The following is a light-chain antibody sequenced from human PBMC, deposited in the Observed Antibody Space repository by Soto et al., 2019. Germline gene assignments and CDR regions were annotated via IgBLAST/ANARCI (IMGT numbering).Light chain of an antibody. V-gene: IGLV2-14*01. CDR1: SSDVGTYNY. J-gene: IGLJ2*01. Sequence: QSALTQPASVSGSPGQSITISCTGTSSDVGTYNYVSWYQQHPDEAPKLIIYDVSSRPSGVSHRFSGSKSGNTASLTISGLQAEDEADYYCNSYTTTNTLVFGGGTKLTVL. CDR3: NSYTTTNTLV. CDR2: DVS.